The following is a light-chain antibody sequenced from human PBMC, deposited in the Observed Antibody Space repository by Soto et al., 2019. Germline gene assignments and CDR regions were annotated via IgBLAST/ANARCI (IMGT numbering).Light chain of an antibody. CDR3: ISFTSNSQWV. J-gene: IGLJ3*02. CDR2: EVS. CDR1: SSDVGGYNY. V-gene: IGLV2-14*01. Sequence: QSALTQPASVSGSPGQSITISCTGSSSDVGGYNYVSWYQQHPGKAPKLMIYEVSNRPSGVSNRFSGSKSGNTASLTISGLQGEDEADYYCISFTSNSQWVFGGGTKLTVL.